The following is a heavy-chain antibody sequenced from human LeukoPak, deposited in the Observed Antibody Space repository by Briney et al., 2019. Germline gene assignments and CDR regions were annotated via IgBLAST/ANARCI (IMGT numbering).Heavy chain of an antibody. J-gene: IGHJ4*02. CDR2: ISSSSSYT. V-gene: IGHV3-11*03. Sequence: PGGSLSLLCAASGFTFSDYYMSWIRQAPGKGLEWVSYISSSSSYTNYADSVKGRFTISRDNAKNSLYLQMNSLRAEDTAVYYCARSVYYDSSGSDYWGQGTLVTVSS. D-gene: IGHD3-22*01. CDR3: ARSVYYDSSGSDY. CDR1: GFTFSDYY.